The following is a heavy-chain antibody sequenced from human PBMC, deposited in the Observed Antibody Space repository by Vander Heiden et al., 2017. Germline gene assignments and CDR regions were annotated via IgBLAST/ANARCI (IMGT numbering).Heavy chain of an antibody. J-gene: IGHJ3*01. D-gene: IGHD3-10*01. CDR2: ISSEGSST. V-gene: IGHV3-74*01. CDR3: AGALDGSGSRAFDV. Sequence: EVQLVESGGGLVQPGGSLRPSCAAAGFSLSTYWMHWVRQVPGKGLVWVSRISSEGSSTNYADSVKGRFTISRDNAKNTLYLQMNSLRAEDTAVYFCAGALDGSGSRAFDVWGQGTMVTVSS. CDR1: GFSLSTYW.